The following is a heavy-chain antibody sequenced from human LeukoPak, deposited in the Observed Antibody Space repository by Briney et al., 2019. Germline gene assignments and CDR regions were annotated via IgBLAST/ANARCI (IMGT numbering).Heavy chain of an antibody. CDR3: AKDLGTSGYYSWFDY. D-gene: IGHD3-22*01. Sequence: PGRSLTLSCAASGFTFSSYAMSWVRQPPGKVLEWVSAISGGGCSTYYADSVKGRFTISRDNSKNTLYLQMNGLRAEDTAVYYCAKDLGTSGYYSWFDYWGQGTLVTVSS. J-gene: IGHJ4*02. CDR1: GFTFSSYA. V-gene: IGHV3-23*01. CDR2: ISGGGCST.